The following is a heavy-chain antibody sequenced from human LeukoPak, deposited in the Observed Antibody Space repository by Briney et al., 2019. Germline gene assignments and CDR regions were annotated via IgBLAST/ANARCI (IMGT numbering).Heavy chain of an antibody. V-gene: IGHV1-69*08. CDR2: IIPVLGSV. J-gene: IGHJ5*02. D-gene: IGHD1-1*01. CDR1: GGTFTKWT. CDR3: ASATSWNWFDP. Sequence: ASVKVSCKASGGTFTKWTLNWVRQAPGQGPEWMGRIIPVLGSVNYAQKFQGRVTMTADKGTAYMELSDLRSEDMAVYYCASATSWNWFDPWGQGNLVIVSA.